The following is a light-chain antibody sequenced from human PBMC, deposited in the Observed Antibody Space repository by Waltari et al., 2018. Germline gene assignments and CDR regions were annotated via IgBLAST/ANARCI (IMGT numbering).Light chain of an antibody. CDR2: GAS. Sequence: VLTQSPGTLSLSPGERATLSCRASQSVSSSYLAWYQQKPGQAPRLLIYGASSRATGIPDRFSGSGSGTDFTLTSSRLEPEDFAVYYCQQYGSSPAYTFGQGTKLEI. CDR3: QQYGSSPAYT. CDR1: QSVSSSY. V-gene: IGKV3-20*01. J-gene: IGKJ2*01.